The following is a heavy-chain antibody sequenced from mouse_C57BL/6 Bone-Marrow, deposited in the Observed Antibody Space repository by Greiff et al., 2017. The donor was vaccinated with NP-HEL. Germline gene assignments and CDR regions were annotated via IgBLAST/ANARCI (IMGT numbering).Heavy chain of an antibody. J-gene: IGHJ3*01. CDR3: ARQGLRLLWFAY. Sequence: VQLQESGPELVKPGASVKISCKASGYSFTSYYIHWVKQRPGQGLEWIGWIYPGSGNTKYNEKFKGKATLTADTSSSTAYMQLSSLTSEDSAVYYCARQGLRLLWFAYWGQGTLVTVSA. V-gene: IGHV1-66*01. CDR2: IYPGSGNT. D-gene: IGHD3-2*02. CDR1: GYSFTSYY.